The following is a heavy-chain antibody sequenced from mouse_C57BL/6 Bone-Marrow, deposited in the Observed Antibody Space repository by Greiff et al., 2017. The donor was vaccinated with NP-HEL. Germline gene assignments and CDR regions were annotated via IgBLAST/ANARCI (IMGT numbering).Heavy chain of an antibody. J-gene: IGHJ4*01. D-gene: IGHD2-4*01. Sequence: VHLVESGAELVRPGASVKLSCKASGYTFTDYYINWVKQRPGQGLEWIARIYPGSGNTYYNEKFKGKATLTAEKSSSTAYMQLSSLTSEDSAVYFCAIYYDYDEGYAMDYWGQGTSVTVSS. CDR1: GYTFTDYY. CDR2: IYPGSGNT. CDR3: AIYYDYDEGYAMDY. V-gene: IGHV1-76*01.